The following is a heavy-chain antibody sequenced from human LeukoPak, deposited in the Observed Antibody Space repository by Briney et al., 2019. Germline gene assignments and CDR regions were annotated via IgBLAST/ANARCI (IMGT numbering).Heavy chain of an antibody. D-gene: IGHD3-10*01. J-gene: IGHJ5*02. CDR1: GGSFSGYY. V-gene: IGHV4-34*01. CDR2: INHSGST. Sequence: SEALSRTCAVYGGSFSGYYWSWIRQPPGKGLEWIGEINHSGSTNYNPSLKSRVTISVDTSKNQFSLKLSSVTAADTAVYYCARGRPGGGGSWFDPWGQGTLVTVSS. CDR3: ARGRPGGGGSWFDP.